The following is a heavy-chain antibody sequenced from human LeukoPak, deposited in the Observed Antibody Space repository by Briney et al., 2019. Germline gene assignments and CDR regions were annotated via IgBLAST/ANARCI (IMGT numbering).Heavy chain of an antibody. CDR3: ARDRVGLYAFDI. J-gene: IGHJ3*02. CDR2: IYYRGST. D-gene: IGHD1-26*01. CDR1: GGPLTSYY. Sequence: SETLSLTCAVSGGPLTSYYWSWIRQPPGKGLEWIGFIYYRGSTNYNPSLESRVTISVDTSKNRFSLKLSSVTAADTAVYYCARDRVGLYAFDIWGQGTMVTVSS. V-gene: IGHV4-59*01.